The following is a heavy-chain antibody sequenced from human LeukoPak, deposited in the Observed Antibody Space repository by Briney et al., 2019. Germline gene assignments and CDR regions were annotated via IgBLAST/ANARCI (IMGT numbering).Heavy chain of an antibody. CDR2: IIPIFGTA. D-gene: IGHD6-6*01. CDR1: GGTFSSYA. CDR3: ARDKGTSYLSSFDY. V-gene: IGHV1-69*06. J-gene: IGHJ4*02. Sequence: SVKVSCEASGGTFSSYAISWVRQAPGQGLEWMGGIIPIFGTANYAQKFQGRVTITADKSTSTAYMELSSLRSEDTAVYYCARDKGTSYLSSFDYWGQGTLVTVSS.